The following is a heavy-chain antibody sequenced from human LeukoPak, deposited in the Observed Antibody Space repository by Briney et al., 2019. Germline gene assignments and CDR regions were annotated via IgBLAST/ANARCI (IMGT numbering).Heavy chain of an antibody. D-gene: IGHD6-13*01. J-gene: IGHJ4*02. V-gene: IGHV3-21*01. Sequence: GGSLRLSCAASGFTFSSYSMNWVRQAPGKGLEWVSSISSSSSYIYSADSVKGRFTISRDNAKNSLYLQMNSLRAEDTAVYYCARESPPGAAAARTLGYWGQGTLVTVSS. CDR1: GFTFSSYS. CDR2: ISSSSSYI. CDR3: ARESPPGAAAARTLGY.